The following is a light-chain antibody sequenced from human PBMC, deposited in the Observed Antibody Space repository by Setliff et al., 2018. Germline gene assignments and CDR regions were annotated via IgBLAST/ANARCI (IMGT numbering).Light chain of an antibody. V-gene: IGKV3-20*01. Sequence: EIVLTQSPGTLSLSPGERATLSCRASQNVIRDYLAWYQQKPGQAPRLLIYGATSRATGIPDRFSGSGSGTDFTLTISRLEPEDFAVYYCEQYGGSSRTFGQGTKVDIK. J-gene: IGKJ1*01. CDR1: QNVIRDY. CDR3: EQYGGSSRT. CDR2: GAT.